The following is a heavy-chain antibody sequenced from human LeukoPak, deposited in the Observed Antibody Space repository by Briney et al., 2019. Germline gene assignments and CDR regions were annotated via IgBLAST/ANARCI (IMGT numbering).Heavy chain of an antibody. J-gene: IGHJ5*02. CDR2: IIPIFGTE. D-gene: IGHD3-10*01. V-gene: IGHV1-69*13. CDR3: ARDQVVRGVIRNWFDP. Sequence: SVKVSCKASGGTFSSYAISWVRQAPGQGLEWMGGIIPIFGTENYAQKFQGRVTITADESTSTAYMELSSLRSEDTAVYYCARDQVVRGVIRNWFDPWGQGTLVTVSS. CDR1: GGTFSSYA.